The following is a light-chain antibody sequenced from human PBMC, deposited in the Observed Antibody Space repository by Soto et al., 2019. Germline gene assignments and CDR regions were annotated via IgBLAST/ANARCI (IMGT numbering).Light chain of an antibody. J-gene: IGKJ1*01. CDR3: QQYGSSLWT. CDR2: GAS. V-gene: IGKV3-20*01. Sequence: EIVLTQSPATLSLSPGERATLSCSASQSVSSYLAWYQQKPGQAPRPLIYGASSRATGIPDRFSGSGSGTDFTLTISRLEPEDFAVYYCQQYGSSLWTFGQGTKVDIK. CDR1: QSVSSY.